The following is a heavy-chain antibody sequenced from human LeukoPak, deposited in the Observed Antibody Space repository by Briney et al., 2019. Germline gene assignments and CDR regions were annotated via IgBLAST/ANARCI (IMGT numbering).Heavy chain of an antibody. V-gene: IGHV1-18*01. J-gene: IGHJ3*02. Sequence: GASVKVSCKTSGYTFTDYGFSWVRQAPGQGLEWMGWISPYNGNTRYTQKFQDRVTMTTDTSAGTAYMELRSLRSDDTAVYYCARDPRHVVTTKYNAFDIWGQGTMVTVSS. D-gene: IGHD2-21*02. CDR1: GYTFTDYG. CDR3: ARDPRHVVTTKYNAFDI. CDR2: ISPYNGNT.